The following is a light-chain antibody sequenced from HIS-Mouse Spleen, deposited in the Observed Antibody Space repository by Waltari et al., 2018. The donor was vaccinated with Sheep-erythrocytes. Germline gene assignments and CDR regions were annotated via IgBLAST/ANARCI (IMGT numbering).Light chain of an antibody. V-gene: IGLV2-11*01. J-gene: IGLJ1*01. CDR3: CSYAGSYNHV. CDR1: SSDVGGYNH. CDR2: DVS. Sequence: QSALTQPRSVSGSPGQSVTISCTGTSSDVGGYNHVSWYQQHPGNAPKPMIYDVSKRPSGVPDRFSGSKSGNTASLTISGLQAEDEADYYCCSYAGSYNHVFATGTKVTVL.